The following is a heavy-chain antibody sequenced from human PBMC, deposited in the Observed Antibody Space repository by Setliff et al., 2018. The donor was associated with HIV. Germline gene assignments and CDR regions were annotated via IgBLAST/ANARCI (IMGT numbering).Heavy chain of an antibody. CDR2: LYTSGSA. V-gene: IGHV4-61*02. CDR1: GGSISSGSYY. CDR3: ARYYYGSGSRRGTFDI. J-gene: IGHJ3*02. D-gene: IGHD3-10*01. Sequence: SETLSLTCTVSGGSISSGSYYWSWIRQPAGKGLKWIGRLYTSGSANYSPSLKSRVTISVGTSKNQFSLKLSSVTAADTAVYYCARYYYGSGSRRGTFDIWGQGTMVTVSS.